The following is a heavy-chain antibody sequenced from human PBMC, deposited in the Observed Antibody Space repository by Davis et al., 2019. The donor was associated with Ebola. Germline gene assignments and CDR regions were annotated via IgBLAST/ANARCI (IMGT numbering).Heavy chain of an antibody. CDR1: GFTFSSYA. J-gene: IGHJ4*02. CDR2: INHSGST. CDR3: ARVSKTKVTARFDY. V-gene: IGHV4-34*01. Sequence: PGGSLRLSCAASGFTFSSYAMSWIRQPPGKGLEWIGEINHSGSTNNNPSLKSRVTISLDTSKNQFSLKLSSVTAADTAVYYCARVSKTKVTARFDYWGRGTLVTVSS. D-gene: IGHD4-17*01.